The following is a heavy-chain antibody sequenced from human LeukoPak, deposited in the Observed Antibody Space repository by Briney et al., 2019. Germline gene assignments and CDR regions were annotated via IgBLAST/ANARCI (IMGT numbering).Heavy chain of an antibody. V-gene: IGHV1-18*01. D-gene: IGHD6-13*01. CDR3: ASGGLAAAGYYFDY. Sequence: GASVKVSCKAPGYTFTSYGISWVRPAPGQGLEWMGWISAYNGNTNYAQKLQGRVTMTTDTSTSTAYMELRSLRSDDTAVYYCASGGLAAAGYYFDYWGQGTLVTVSS. CDR1: GYTFTSYG. J-gene: IGHJ4*02. CDR2: ISAYNGNT.